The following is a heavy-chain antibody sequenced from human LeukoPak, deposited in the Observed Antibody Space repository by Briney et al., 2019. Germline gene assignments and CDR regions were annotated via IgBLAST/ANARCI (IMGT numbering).Heavy chain of an antibody. J-gene: IGHJ4*02. Sequence: SVKVSCKASGGTFSSYAISWVRQAPGQGLEWMGGIIPIFGTANYAQKFQGRVTITADESTSTAYMELSSLRSEDTAVYYCARGAYYGPGSYFDYWGQGTLVTVSS. CDR1: GGTFSSYA. CDR2: IIPIFGTA. V-gene: IGHV1-69*13. CDR3: ARGAYYGPGSYFDY. D-gene: IGHD3-10*01.